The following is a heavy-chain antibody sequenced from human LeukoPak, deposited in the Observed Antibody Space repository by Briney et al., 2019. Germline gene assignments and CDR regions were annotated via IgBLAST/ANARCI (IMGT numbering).Heavy chain of an antibody. Sequence: GESLKISCKGSGYRFTSYWIGWVRQMPGKGLEWMGIIYPGDSDTRYSPSFQGQVTISADKSISTAYLQWSSLKASDTAMYYCARHETAGGVVGGSYHIDYWGQGTLVTVSS. CDR2: IYPGDSDT. V-gene: IGHV5-51*01. D-gene: IGHD1-26*01. J-gene: IGHJ4*02. CDR3: ARHETAGGVVGGSYHIDY. CDR1: GYRFTSYW.